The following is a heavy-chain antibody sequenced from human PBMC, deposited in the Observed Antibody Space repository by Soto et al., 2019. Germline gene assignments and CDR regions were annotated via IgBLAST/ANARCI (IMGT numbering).Heavy chain of an antibody. D-gene: IGHD2-21*01. CDR2: IYPGDSDT. CDR1: GYSFTSYW. Sequence: GESLKISCKGSGYSFTSYWIGWVRQMPGKGLEWMGIIYPGDSDTRYSPSFQGQVTISADKSISTAYLQWSSLKASDTAVYYCARGVAGIGMHVGWFDPWGQGTLVTVSS. V-gene: IGHV5-51*01. CDR3: ARGVAGIGMHVGWFDP. J-gene: IGHJ5*02.